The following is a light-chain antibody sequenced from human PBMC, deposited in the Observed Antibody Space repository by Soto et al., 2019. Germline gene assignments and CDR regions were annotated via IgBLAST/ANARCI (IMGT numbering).Light chain of an antibody. CDR2: AAS. J-gene: IGKJ1*01. Sequence: IQVALDTSERSGSGGGVVTSTFRSSKSIIKWLAGYQQKPGKPPKLLIYAASSLQSGVPSRFSGSGSGTDFTLTISSLQPADVATYYCQNSNKPLGKFGQGTKVDIK. CDR3: QNSNKPLGK. CDR1: KSIIKW. V-gene: IGKV1-5*01.